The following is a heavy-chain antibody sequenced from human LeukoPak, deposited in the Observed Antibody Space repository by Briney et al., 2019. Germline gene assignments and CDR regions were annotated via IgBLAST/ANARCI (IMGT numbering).Heavy chain of an antibody. D-gene: IGHD6-13*01. J-gene: IGHJ4*02. CDR1: GFTFSSYS. V-gene: IGHV3-21*01. Sequence: GGSLRLSCAASGFTFSSYSMNWVRQAPGKGLEWVSSISSSSSYIYYADSVKGRFTISRDNAKNSLYLQMNSLRAEDTAVYYFXXXXXXXLYSSSWYEGGDWGQGTLVTVSS. CDR2: ISSSSSYI. CDR3: XXXXXXXLYSSSWYEGGD.